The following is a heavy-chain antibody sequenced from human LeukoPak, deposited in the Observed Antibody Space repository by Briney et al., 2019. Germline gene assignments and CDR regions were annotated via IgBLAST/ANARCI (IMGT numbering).Heavy chain of an antibody. CDR2: RRYDGSNK. CDR3: AKDREFSGSIFDY. D-gene: IGHD3-10*01. V-gene: IGHV3-30*02. J-gene: IGHJ4*02. Sequence: GGSLRLSCAASGFTFSSYGMHWVRQAPGKGLEWVAFRRYDGSNKYYADSVKGRFTISRDNSKNTLYLQMNSLRAEDTAVYYCAKDREFSGSIFDYWGQGTLVTVSS. CDR1: GFTFSSYG.